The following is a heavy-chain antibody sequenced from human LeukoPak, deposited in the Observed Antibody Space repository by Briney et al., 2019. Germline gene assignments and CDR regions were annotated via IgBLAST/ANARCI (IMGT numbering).Heavy chain of an antibody. CDR1: GFTFSDYT. CDR3: ARDPYSSTWSYGMDV. CDR2: ISASSTSI. J-gene: IGHJ6*02. Sequence: GGSLRLSCATSGFTFSDYTMNWGRQAPGKGLEWVSFISASSTSIYYADSVRGRFTISRDNAKNSLYLHMNSLRAEDTAVYYCARDPYSSTWSYGMDVWGQGTTVTVSS. D-gene: IGHD6-6*01. V-gene: IGHV3-21*01.